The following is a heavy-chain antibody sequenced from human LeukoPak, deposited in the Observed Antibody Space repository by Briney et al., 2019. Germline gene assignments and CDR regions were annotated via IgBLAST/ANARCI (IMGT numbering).Heavy chain of an antibody. CDR2: INRNGNT. CDR3: ARDHVDRESGATE. J-gene: IGHJ4*02. CDR1: DEPFSGYY. D-gene: IGHD3-10*01. Sequence: PSETLSLTCAISDEPFSGYYWGWIRQPPGKGLELIGEINRNGNTDYNPSLKSRVSMSIDTSKNQFSLKLISVTAADTAVYYCARDHVDRESGATEWGQGTLVTVSS. V-gene: IGHV4-34*01.